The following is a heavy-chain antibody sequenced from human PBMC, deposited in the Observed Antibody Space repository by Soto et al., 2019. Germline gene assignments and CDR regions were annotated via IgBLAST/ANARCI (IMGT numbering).Heavy chain of an antibody. Sequence: GGSLRLSSAASGFKFSSYGMSWVRQAPGKGLEWVANIKQDGSEKYYVDSVKGRFTISRDNAKNSLYLQMNSLRAEDTAVYYCARGPMYYYGSGSYHWGQGTLVTVSS. J-gene: IGHJ4*02. D-gene: IGHD3-10*01. V-gene: IGHV3-7*01. CDR1: GFKFSSYG. CDR3: ARGPMYYYGSGSYH. CDR2: IKQDGSEK.